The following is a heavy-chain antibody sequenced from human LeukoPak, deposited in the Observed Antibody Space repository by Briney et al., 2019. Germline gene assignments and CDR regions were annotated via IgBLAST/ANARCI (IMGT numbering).Heavy chain of an antibody. D-gene: IGHD3-9*01. Sequence: GASVNVSCKASGGTFSSYAISWVRQAPGQGLEWMGWISAYNGNTNYAQKLQGRVTMTTDTSTSTAYMELRSLRSDDTAVYYCARVYDILTGSFDYWGQGTLVTVSS. V-gene: IGHV1-18*01. CDR1: GGTFSSYA. CDR2: ISAYNGNT. CDR3: ARVYDILTGSFDY. J-gene: IGHJ4*02.